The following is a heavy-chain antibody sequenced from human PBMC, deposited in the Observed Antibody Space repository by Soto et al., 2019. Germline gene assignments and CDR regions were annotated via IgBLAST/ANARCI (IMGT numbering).Heavy chain of an antibody. CDR3: ARVGITIFGVYYYYYMDV. D-gene: IGHD3-3*01. J-gene: IGHJ6*03. Sequence: ASVKVSCKASGYTFTSYAMHWVRQAPGQRLEWMGWINAGNGNTKYSQKFQGRVTITRDTSASTAYMELSSLRSEDTAVYYFARVGITIFGVYYYYYMDVWGKGTTVTVSS. CDR2: INAGNGNT. CDR1: GYTFTSYA. V-gene: IGHV1-3*01.